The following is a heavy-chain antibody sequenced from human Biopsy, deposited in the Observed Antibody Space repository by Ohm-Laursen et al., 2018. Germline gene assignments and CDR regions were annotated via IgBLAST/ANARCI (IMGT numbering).Heavy chain of an antibody. CDR3: AADINVWNVNY. CDR1: GYTLTELS. V-gene: IGHV1-24*01. J-gene: IGHJ4*02. CDR2: FAPENGKT. Sequence: GSSVKVSCKFSGYTLTELSMHWVRQAPGRGLEWMGGFAPENGKTIYAQKFQGRVTMTEDTPTDTAYMELSSLRSEDTAVYYCAADINVWNVNYWGQGTQVTVSS. D-gene: IGHD1-1*01.